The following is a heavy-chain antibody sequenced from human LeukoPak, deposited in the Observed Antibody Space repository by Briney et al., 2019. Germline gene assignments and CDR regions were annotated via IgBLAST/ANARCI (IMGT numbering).Heavy chain of an antibody. CDR1: GYTFTAYL. CDR3: ARGGYYGSHIDNWFDP. CDR2: INPNSGGT. D-gene: IGHD3-10*01. J-gene: IGHJ5*02. Sequence: ASLRVACKLSGYTFTAYLWHWVGQPPGQGLGWMEGINPNSGGTNYAQKFQGWVTMTRDTSISTAYMELSRLRSDDTAVYYCARGGYYGSHIDNWFDPWGQGTLVTVSS. V-gene: IGHV1-2*04.